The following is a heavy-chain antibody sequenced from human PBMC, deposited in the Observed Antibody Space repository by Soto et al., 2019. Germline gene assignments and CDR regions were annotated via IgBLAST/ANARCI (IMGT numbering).Heavy chain of an antibody. CDR3: ARDSEQVRPVALLGASFDI. CDR1: GFSFDHYA. CDR2: RTWNSGTK. J-gene: IGHJ3*02. V-gene: IGHV3-9*01. Sequence: EGQLVESGGGLVQPGRSLRLSCVASGFSFDHYAMHWVRQAPGKGMEWVAGRTWNSGTKDYGNSVKGRFSISRDNAQNSLHLQMNRLGPEDTALSYCARDSEQVRPVALLGASFDIWGKGTLVTVSS. D-gene: IGHD2-2*01.